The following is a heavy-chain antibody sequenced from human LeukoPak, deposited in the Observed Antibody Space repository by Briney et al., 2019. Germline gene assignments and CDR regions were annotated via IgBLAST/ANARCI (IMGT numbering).Heavy chain of an antibody. D-gene: IGHD2-2*02. J-gene: IGHJ4*02. V-gene: IGHV3-66*02. Sequence: GGSLRLSCAASGFTVSNNHMNWVRQAPGKGLEWVSVIFSGGATYYANSVKGRFTFSRDNSKNTLYLQMNRLTPEDTAVYYCARGGCTSTSCYSFDYWGQGTLVTVSS. CDR3: ARGGCTSTSCYSFDY. CDR2: IFSGGAT. CDR1: GFTVSNNH.